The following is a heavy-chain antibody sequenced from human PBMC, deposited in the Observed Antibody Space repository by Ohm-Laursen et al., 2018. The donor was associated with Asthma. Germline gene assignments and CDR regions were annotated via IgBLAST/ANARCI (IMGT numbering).Heavy chain of an antibody. V-gene: IGHV3-74*01. CDR3: ARGSLEGLQ. CDR2: IFPDGRQT. D-gene: IGHD5-24*01. CDR1: GFTFSDYF. Sequence: SRRLSCAASGFTFSDYFMHWVRQRPGGGLEWVSHIFPDGRQTNYADSVKGRFTISRDDAENTLYLLMNSLRADDSAVYYCARGSLEGLQWGQGTLVTVSS. J-gene: IGHJ4*02.